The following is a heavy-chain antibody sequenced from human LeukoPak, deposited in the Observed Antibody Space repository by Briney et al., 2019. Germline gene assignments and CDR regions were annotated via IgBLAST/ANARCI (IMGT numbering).Heavy chain of an antibody. CDR2: ISAYNGNT. CDR3: AKDYYDSSDPNCLDY. Sequence: ASVKVSCKASGYTFTSYGISWVRQAPGQRLEWMGWISAYNGNTNYAQKLQGRVTMTTDTSTSTAYMELRSLRAEDTAVYYCAKDYYDSSDPNCLDYWGQGTLVTVSS. D-gene: IGHD3-22*01. CDR1: GYTFTSYG. V-gene: IGHV1-18*01. J-gene: IGHJ4*02.